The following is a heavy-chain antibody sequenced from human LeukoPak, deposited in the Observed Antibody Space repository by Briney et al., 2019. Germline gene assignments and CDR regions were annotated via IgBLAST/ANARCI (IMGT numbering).Heavy chain of an antibody. V-gene: IGHV3-23*01. J-gene: IGHJ4*02. CDR1: GFTFSSYA. Sequence: GGSLRLSCAASGFTFSSYAMSWVRQTPGKGLEWVSAISGSGGSTYYADSVKGRFTISRDNSKNTLYLQMNSLRAEDTAVYYCAKGDSGSSGEPYYFDYWGQGTLATVSS. D-gene: IGHD1-26*01. CDR3: AKGDSGSSGEPYYFDY. CDR2: ISGSGGST.